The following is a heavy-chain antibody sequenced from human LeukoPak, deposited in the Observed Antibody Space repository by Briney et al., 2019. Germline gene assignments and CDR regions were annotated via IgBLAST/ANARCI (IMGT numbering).Heavy chain of an antibody. D-gene: IGHD2-15*01. CDR1: GFTFSSYG. V-gene: IGHV3-30*03. CDR3: ARPTGYCSGGSCIGDNYYYGMDV. J-gene: IGHJ6*02. Sequence: GGSLRLSCAASGFTFSSYGMHWVRQAPGKGLEWVAVISYDVSNKYYADSVKGRFTISRDNSKNTLYLQMNSLRAEDTAVYYCARPTGYCSGGSCIGDNYYYGMDVWGQGTTVTVSS. CDR2: ISYDVSNK.